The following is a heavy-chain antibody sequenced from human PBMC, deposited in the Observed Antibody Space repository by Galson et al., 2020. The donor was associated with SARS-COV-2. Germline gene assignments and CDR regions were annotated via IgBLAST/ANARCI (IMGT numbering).Heavy chain of an antibody. CDR1: GDSVSSNSAA. CDR2: TYYRSQWST. V-gene: IGHV6-1*01. Sequence: SPTLSLTCAISGDSVSSNSAAWNWIRQSPSRGLEWLGRTYYRSQWSTDYAVSVKSRITINPDTSKNQFSLQLNSVTPEDTAIYYCAGRVAGAGSLHIWGQGTMVIVSS. J-gene: IGHJ3*02. CDR3: AGRVAGAGSLHI. D-gene: IGHD6-13*01.